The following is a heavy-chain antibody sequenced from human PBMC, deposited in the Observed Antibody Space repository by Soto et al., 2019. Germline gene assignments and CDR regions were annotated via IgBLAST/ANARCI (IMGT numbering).Heavy chain of an antibody. V-gene: IGHV3-33*01. J-gene: IGHJ4*02. D-gene: IGHD3-22*01. Sequence: QVQLVESGGGVVQPGRSLRLSCAASGFTFSSYGMHWVRQPPGKGLEWVAVIWYDGSNKYYADSVKGRFTISRDNSKNTLYLQMNSLRAEDTAVYYCARDLFYDSSGYLGYWGQGTLVTVSS. CDR2: IWYDGSNK. CDR1: GFTFSSYG. CDR3: ARDLFYDSSGYLGY.